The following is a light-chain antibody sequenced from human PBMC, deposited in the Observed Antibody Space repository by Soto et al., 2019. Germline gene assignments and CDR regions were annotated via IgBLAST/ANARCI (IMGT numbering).Light chain of an antibody. Sequence: QSALTHPPSASGSPGQSVTISCTGTSSDVGGYNYVSWYQQHPGKAPKLMIYEINKRPSGVPDRFSGSKSGSTASLTVSGLQAEDEADYYCSSFAGSGTVFGTGTKVTVL. J-gene: IGLJ1*01. CDR3: SSFAGSGTV. V-gene: IGLV2-8*01. CDR2: EIN. CDR1: SSDVGGYNY.